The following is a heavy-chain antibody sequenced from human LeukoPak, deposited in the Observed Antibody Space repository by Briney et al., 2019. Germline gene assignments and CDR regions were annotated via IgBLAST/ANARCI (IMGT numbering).Heavy chain of an antibody. CDR3: VRALGSSSADF. Sequence: GGSLRLSCAASGFTFSSYAMSWVRQAPGKGLEWVSAISGSGGSTYYADSVKGRFTISRDNSKNTLYLQMDSLRGEDTAVYFCVRALGSSSADFWGQGTLVTVSS. CDR1: GFTFSSYA. J-gene: IGHJ4*02. D-gene: IGHD6-6*01. V-gene: IGHV3-23*01. CDR2: ISGSGGST.